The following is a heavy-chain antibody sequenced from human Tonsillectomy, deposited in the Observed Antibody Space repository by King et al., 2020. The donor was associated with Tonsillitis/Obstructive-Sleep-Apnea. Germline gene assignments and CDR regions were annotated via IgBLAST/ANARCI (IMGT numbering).Heavy chain of an antibody. D-gene: IGHD1-26*01. CDR2: ISSSSSYI. V-gene: IGHV3-21*01. Sequence: VQLVESGGGLVKPGGSLRLSCAASGFTFSSYSMNWVRQAPGKGLEWVSSISSSSSYIYYADSVKGRFTISRDNAKNALYLQMNSLRAEDTAVYYCASGEPGDFDYWGQGTLVTVSP. CDR1: GFTFSSYS. J-gene: IGHJ4*02. CDR3: ASGEPGDFDY.